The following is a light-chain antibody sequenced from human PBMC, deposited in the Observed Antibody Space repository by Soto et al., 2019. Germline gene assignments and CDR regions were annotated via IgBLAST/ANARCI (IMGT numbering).Light chain of an antibody. CDR2: EVS. Sequence: QSALTQPPSASGSPGQSVTISCTGTSSDVGDYNYVSWYQQHPGKAPKLMIYEVSKRPSGVPDRFSGSKSGNTASLTVSGLQXXXXXXYYCSSYAGSNNWVFGGGTKLTVL. CDR1: SSDVGDYNY. J-gene: IGLJ3*02. CDR3: SSYAGSNNWV. V-gene: IGLV2-8*01.